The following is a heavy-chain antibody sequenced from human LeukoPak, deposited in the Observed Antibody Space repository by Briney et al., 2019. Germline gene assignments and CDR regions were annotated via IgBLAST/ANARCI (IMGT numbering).Heavy chain of an antibody. J-gene: IGHJ4*02. Sequence: GGSLRLSCAASGFTFSSYAMSWVRQAPGKGLEWVSAISGSGGSTSYAQKFQGRVTMTRDTSTSTVYMELSSLRSEDTAVYYCAREGLTTVRTEGFDYWGQGTLVTVSS. D-gene: IGHD4-17*01. CDR2: ISGSGGST. CDR3: AREGLTTVRTEGFDY. CDR1: GFTFSSYA. V-gene: IGHV3-23*01.